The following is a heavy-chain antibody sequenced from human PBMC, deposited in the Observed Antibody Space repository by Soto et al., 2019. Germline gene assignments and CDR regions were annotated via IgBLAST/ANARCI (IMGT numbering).Heavy chain of an antibody. V-gene: IGHV5-51*01. CDR1: VYTNNW. CDR3: ARHNHGFDY. J-gene: IGHJ4*02. Sequence: PGESLKISCKDSVYTNNWIAWVRQMPGKGLEWMGVIYSGDSDTRYSPSFQGQVTISVDKPINTAYLQWRSLKASDTAMYYCARHNHGFDYWGQGTLVPVSS. CDR2: IYSGDSDT.